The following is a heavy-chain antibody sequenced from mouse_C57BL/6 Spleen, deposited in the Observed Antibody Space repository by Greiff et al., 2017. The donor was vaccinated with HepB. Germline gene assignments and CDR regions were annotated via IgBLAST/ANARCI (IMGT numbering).Heavy chain of an antibody. CDR3: AREDYGSSGGWYFDV. J-gene: IGHJ1*03. CDR2: TFYSGIT. CDR1: GFSINSDCY. D-gene: IGHD1-1*01. Sequence: ESGPSLVRPSQTLSLTCTVTGFSINSDCYWIWIRQFPGNNLEYIGYTFYSGITYYNPSLESRTYITRDTSKNQFSLKLSSVTTEDTATYYCAREDYGSSGGWYFDVWGTGTTVTVSS. V-gene: IGHV3-3*01.